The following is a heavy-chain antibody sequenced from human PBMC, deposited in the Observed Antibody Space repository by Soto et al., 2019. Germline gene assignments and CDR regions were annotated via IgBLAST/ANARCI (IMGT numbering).Heavy chain of an antibody. CDR2: FDPEDGET. CDR1: GYTLTELS. V-gene: IGHV1-24*01. J-gene: IGHJ6*02. Sequence: GASVKVSCKVSGYTLTELSIHWVRQAPGKGLEWMGGFDPEDGETIYAQNFQGRVTMTEDTSTDTAYMELSSLRSEDTAVYYCATRATVGIYYYYGLDVWGQGTKVTVSS. D-gene: IGHD4-17*01. CDR3: ATRATVGIYYYYGLDV.